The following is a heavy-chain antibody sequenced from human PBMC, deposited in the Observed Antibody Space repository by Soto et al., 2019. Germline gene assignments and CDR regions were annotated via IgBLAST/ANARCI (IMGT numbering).Heavy chain of an antibody. CDR1: GGALNTYA. J-gene: IGHJ4*02. D-gene: IGHD1-26*01. V-gene: IGHV1-69*13. Sequence: AASVKVSCKASGGALNTYAISWVRQAPGQGLEWVGGIIPIVGTTDYAQKFQGRVTITADESTSTTSMEVTSLRSEDTAVYFCALGESSDTGDAFWGQGTLVTVSS. CDR3: ALGESSDTGDAF. CDR2: IIPIVGTT.